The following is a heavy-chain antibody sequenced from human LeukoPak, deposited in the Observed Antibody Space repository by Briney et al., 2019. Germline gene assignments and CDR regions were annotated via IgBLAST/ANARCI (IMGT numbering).Heavy chain of an antibody. CDR1: GFTFSSYS. J-gene: IGHJ4*02. V-gene: IGHV3-21*01. D-gene: IGHD4-17*01. Sequence: PGGSLRLSCAASGFTFSSYSMNWVRQAPGKGLGWVSSISSSSSYIYYADSVKGRFTISRDNAKNSLYLQMNSLRAEDTAVYYCARDRSTTVTTYYGFDYWGQGTLVTVSS. CDR3: ARDRSTTVTTYYGFDY. CDR2: ISSSSSYI.